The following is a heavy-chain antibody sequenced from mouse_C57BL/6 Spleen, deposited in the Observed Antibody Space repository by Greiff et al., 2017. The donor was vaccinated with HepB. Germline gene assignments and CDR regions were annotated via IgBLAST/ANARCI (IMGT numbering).Heavy chain of an antibody. D-gene: IGHD4-1*01. Sequence: QVQLQQPGAELVKPGASVKLSCKASGYTFTSYWMQWVKQRPGQGLEWIGEIDPSDSYTNYNQKFKGKATLTVDTSSSTAYMQLSSLTSEDAAVYYCARCPLSGTRYYFDCWGQGTTLSVSS. V-gene: IGHV1-50*01. CDR3: ARCPLSGTRYYFDC. J-gene: IGHJ2*01. CDR1: GYTFTSYW. CDR2: IDPSDSYT.